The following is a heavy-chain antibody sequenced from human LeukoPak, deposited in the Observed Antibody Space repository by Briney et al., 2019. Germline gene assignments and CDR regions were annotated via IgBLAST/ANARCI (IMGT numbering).Heavy chain of an antibody. J-gene: IGHJ6*03. V-gene: IGHV4-34*01. CDR1: GGSFSGYY. CDR2: INHSGST. CDR3: ARGRLVAARHYYYMDV. Sequence: SETLSLTCAVYGGSFSGYYWSWIRQPPGKGLEWIGEINHSGSTNYNPSLKSRVTISVGTSKNQFSLKLSSVTAADMAVYYCARGRLVAARHYYYMDVWGKGTTVTVSS. D-gene: IGHD6-6*01.